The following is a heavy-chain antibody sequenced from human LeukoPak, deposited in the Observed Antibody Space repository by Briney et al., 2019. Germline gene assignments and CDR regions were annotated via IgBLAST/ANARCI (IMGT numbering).Heavy chain of an antibody. V-gene: IGHV1-69*13. Sequence: SVKVSCKVSGGTFNRYSFDWVRQAPGQGLEWMGGIIPIFGTTNYAQKFQGRVTITADDSTSTAYMELSSLRSEDTAVYYCASGSGAWYREFDYWGQGTLVTVSS. CDR2: IIPIFGTT. CDR3: ASGSGAWYREFDY. CDR1: GGTFNRYS. D-gene: IGHD1-26*01. J-gene: IGHJ4*02.